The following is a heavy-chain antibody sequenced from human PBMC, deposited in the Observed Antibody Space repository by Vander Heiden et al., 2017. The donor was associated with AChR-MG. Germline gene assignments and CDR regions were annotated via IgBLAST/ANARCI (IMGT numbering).Heavy chain of an antibody. CDR1: GFTFDDSP. D-gene: IGHD3-22*01. Sequence: EVQLVESGGALVQPGRSLRLSCAASGFTFDDSPMHWVRQAPGKGLEWVLGISWNSGYIVYADSVKGRFTISRDNAETSLYLQMNSLRPEDTALYYCAKASGGYFLYWGQGTLVTVSS. CDR2: ISWNSGYI. V-gene: IGHV3-9*01. CDR3: AKASGGYFLY. J-gene: IGHJ4*02.